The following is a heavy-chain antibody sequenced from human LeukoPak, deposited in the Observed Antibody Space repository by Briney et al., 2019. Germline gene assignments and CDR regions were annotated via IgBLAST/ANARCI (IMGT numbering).Heavy chain of an antibody. Sequence: ASVKVSCKASGYTFTSYGISWVRQAPGQGLEWMGWISAYNGNTNYAQKLQGRVTMTTDTSTSTAYMALRSLRSDDTAVYYCARDDEYSSGWYGIDYWGQGTLVTVSS. CDR3: ARDDEYSSGWYGIDY. J-gene: IGHJ4*02. CDR1: GYTFTSYG. CDR2: ISAYNGNT. D-gene: IGHD6-19*01. V-gene: IGHV1-18*01.